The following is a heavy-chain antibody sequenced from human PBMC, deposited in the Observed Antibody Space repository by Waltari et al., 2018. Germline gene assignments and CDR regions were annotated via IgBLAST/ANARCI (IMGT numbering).Heavy chain of an antibody. Sequence: QVTLRESGPALVKPTQTLTLTCTFSGFSLSTSGMCVSWIRQPPGKALEWLARIDWDDDKYYSTSLKTRLTIAKDTSKNQVVLTMTNMDPVDTATYYCARETRFLSIAAAGIGYYYYGMDVWGQGTTVTVSS. CDR3: ARETRFLSIAAAGIGYYYYGMDV. J-gene: IGHJ6*02. V-gene: IGHV2-70*15. CDR1: GFSLSTSGMC. CDR2: IDWDDDK. D-gene: IGHD6-13*01.